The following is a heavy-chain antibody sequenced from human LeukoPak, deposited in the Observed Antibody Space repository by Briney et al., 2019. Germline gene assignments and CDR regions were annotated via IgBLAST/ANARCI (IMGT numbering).Heavy chain of an antibody. CDR3: AKDSHLQLWFPTPFDY. CDR2: ISYDGSNK. V-gene: IGHV3-30*18. D-gene: IGHD5-18*01. J-gene: IGHJ4*02. Sequence: GGSLRLSCAASGFTFSSYGMHWVRQAPGKGLEWVAVISYDGSNKYYADSVKGRFTISRDNSKNTLYLQMNSLRAEDTAVYYCAKDSHLQLWFPTPFDYWGQGTLVTVSS. CDR1: GFTFSSYG.